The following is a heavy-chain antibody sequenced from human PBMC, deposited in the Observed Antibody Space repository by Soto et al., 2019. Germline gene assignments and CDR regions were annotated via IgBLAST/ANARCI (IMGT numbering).Heavy chain of an antibody. CDR1: GGSFSGYY. V-gene: IGHV4-34*01. D-gene: IGHD3-3*01. CDR2: INHSGST. CDR3: ARGPRITIFGVVIYYYGMDV. Sequence: SETLSLTCAVYGGSFSGYYWSWIRQPPGKRLEWIGEINHSGSTNYNPSLKSRVTISVDTSKNQFSLKLSSVTAADTAVYYCARGPRITIFGVVIYYYGMDVWGQGTTVTVS. J-gene: IGHJ6*02.